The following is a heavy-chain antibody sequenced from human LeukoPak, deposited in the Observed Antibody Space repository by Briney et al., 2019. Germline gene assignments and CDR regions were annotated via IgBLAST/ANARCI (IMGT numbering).Heavy chain of an antibody. CDR2: INSDGSHT. D-gene: IGHD4-23*01. V-gene: IGHV3-74*01. Sequence: GGSLRLSCAASGFTFSSYWMHWVRRAPGKGLVWISRINSDGSHTIYADSVKGRFTIPRDNAKNTLYLQMNSLRAEDTAVYYCARADDGANSWVNYWGQGTLVTVST. CDR1: GFTFSSYW. CDR3: ARADDGANSWVNY. J-gene: IGHJ4*02.